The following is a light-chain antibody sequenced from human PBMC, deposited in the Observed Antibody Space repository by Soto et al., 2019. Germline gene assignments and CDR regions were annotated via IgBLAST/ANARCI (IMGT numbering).Light chain of an antibody. CDR2: GAS. CDR1: QGVRSN. CDR3: HQYSNLPVT. Sequence: EIVLTQSPASLCVSPGERATLSCRASQGVRSNLAWYQQKPGQAPRLLIYGASKRATGIPDRFSGSGSGTDFTLTISRLEPEDFAVYYCHQYSNLPVTFGGGTKGDIK. V-gene: IGKV3-20*01. J-gene: IGKJ4*01.